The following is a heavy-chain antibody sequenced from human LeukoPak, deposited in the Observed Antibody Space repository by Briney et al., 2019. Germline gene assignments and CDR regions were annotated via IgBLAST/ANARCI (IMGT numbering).Heavy chain of an antibody. J-gene: IGHJ2*01. V-gene: IGHV1-69*13. CDR2: IIPILGTT. CDR3: ARENRDRAHYYFDL. Sequence: GASVEVSCKASGGTFNNFAIDWVRQAPGQGLEWMGGIIPILGTTNYAPKFRGRVTITADESTSTVYMELSSLESEDTAIYYCARENRDRAHYYFDLWGRGTLVTVSS. D-gene: IGHD1-26*01. CDR1: GGTFNNFA.